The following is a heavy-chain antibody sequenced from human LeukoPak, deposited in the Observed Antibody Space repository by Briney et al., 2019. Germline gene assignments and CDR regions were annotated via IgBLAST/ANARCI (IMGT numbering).Heavy chain of an antibody. CDR1: GFTFSSYA. J-gene: IGHJ6*03. CDR3: ARDPWGDYYDSSGYYPYYMDV. V-gene: IGHV3-30*04. CDR2: ISYDGSNK. Sequence: GGSLRLSCAASGFTFSSYAMHWVRQAPGKGLEWVAVISYDGSNKYYADSVKGRFTISRDNSKNTLYLQMNSLRAEDTAVYYCARDPWGDYYDSSGYYPYYMDVWGKGTTVIISS. D-gene: IGHD3-22*01.